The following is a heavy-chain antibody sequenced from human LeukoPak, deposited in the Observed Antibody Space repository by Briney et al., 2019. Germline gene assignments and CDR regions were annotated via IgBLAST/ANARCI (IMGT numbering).Heavy chain of an antibody. CDR3: ARENWGSSFPDY. Sequence: SETLSLTCTVSGYSISSGYNWGWIRQPPEKGLEWIGSSHHSGNTYYNPSLKSRATISVDTPNNQFSLHLTSVTAADTAVYYCARENWGSSFPDYWGQGTPVIVSS. V-gene: IGHV4-38-2*02. CDR2: SHHSGNT. CDR1: GYSISSGYN. D-gene: IGHD7-27*01. J-gene: IGHJ4*02.